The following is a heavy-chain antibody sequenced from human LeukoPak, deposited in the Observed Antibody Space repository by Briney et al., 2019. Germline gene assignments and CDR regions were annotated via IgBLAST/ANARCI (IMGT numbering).Heavy chain of an antibody. CDR1: GYTFTGYY. D-gene: IGHD1-1*01. CDR3: ARGVERSGIYYYYYMDV. Sequence: ASVKVSCKASGYTFTGYYMHWVRQAPGQGLEWMGWINPNSGGTNYAQKFQGRVTMTRDTSISTAYMELSRLRSEDTAVYYCARGVERSGIYYYYYMDVWGKGTTVTVSS. V-gene: IGHV1-2*02. CDR2: INPNSGGT. J-gene: IGHJ6*03.